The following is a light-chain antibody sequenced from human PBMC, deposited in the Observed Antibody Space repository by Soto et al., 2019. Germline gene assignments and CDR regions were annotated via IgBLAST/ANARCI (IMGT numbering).Light chain of an antibody. V-gene: IGKV1-9*01. CDR2: PAS. CDR1: QTINDY. Sequence: DIQLTQSPSFLSAAVGDRVTVTCRASQTINDYLAWFQKKEGKAPELLIYPASTLQGGVPSRFSGHGSGIEFTLTINSLQPEDFATNYCHHLRAYPHTFAHGTKLEI. CDR3: HHLRAYPHT. J-gene: IGKJ2*01.